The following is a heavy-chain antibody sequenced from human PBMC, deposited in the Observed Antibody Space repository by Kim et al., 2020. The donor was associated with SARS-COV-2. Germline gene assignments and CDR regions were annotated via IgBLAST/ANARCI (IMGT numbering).Heavy chain of an antibody. D-gene: IGHD3-16*02. CDR1: GYTLTELS. V-gene: IGHV1-24*01. CDR2: FDPEDGET. Sequence: ASVKVSCKVSGYTLTELSMHWVRQAPGKGLEWMGGFDPEDGETIYAQKFQGRVTMTEDTSTDTAYMELSSLRSEDTAVYYCATDGPLAVATNGPRKDYVYVWGSYRLGAFDIWGQGTMVTVSS. J-gene: IGHJ3*02. CDR3: ATDGPLAVATNGPRKDYVYVWGSYRLGAFDI.